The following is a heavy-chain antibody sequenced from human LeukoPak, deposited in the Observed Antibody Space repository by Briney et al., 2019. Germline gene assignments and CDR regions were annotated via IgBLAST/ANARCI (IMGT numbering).Heavy chain of an antibody. CDR3: ARDKNFFSNWFDP. Sequence: SQTLSLTCTVSGGSISSGGYYWSWIRQHPGTGLEWIGYIYYSGSTYYNPSLKSRVTISVDTSKNQFSLKLSSVTAADTAVYYCARDKNFFSNWFDPWGQGTLVTVSS. D-gene: IGHD2/OR15-2a*01. J-gene: IGHJ5*02. V-gene: IGHV4-31*03. CDR1: GGSISSGGYY. CDR2: IYYSGST.